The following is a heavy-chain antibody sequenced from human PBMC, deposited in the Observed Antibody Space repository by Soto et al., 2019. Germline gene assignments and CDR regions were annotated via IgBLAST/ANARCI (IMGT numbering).Heavy chain of an antibody. CDR3: ARATKREMATAHDAFDI. V-gene: IGHV1-69*13. D-gene: IGHD5-18*01. Sequence: ASVKVSCKASGGTFSSYAISWVRQAPGQGLEWMGGIIPIFGTANYAQKFQGRVTITADESTSTAYMELSSLRSEDTAVYYCARATKREMATAHDAFDIWGQGTMVTVS. J-gene: IGHJ3*02. CDR1: GGTFSSYA. CDR2: IIPIFGTA.